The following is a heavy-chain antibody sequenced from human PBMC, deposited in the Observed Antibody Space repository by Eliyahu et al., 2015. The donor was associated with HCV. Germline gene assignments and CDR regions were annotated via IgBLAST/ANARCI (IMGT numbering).Heavy chain of an antibody. V-gene: IGHV3-23*01. CDR3: AKVQLLNYYDSSGYFDY. D-gene: IGHD3-22*01. J-gene: IGHJ4*02. Sequence: EVQLLESGGGLVQPGGSLXLSCAASGFTFSSYAMSWVRQAPGKGLGWVSAISGSGGSTYYADSVKGRFTISRDNSKNTLYLQMNSLRAEDTAVYYCAKVQLLNYYDSSGYFDYWGQGTLVTVSS. CDR2: ISGSGGST. CDR1: GFTFSSYA.